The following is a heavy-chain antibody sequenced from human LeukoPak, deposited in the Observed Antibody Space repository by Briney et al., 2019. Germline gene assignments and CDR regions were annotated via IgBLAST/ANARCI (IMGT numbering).Heavy chain of an antibody. V-gene: IGHV3-15*01. J-gene: IGHJ5*02. CDR2: IKSKTDGGTT. Sequence: PGGSLRLSCAASGFTFSNAWMSWVRQAPGKGLEWVGRIKSKTDGGTTDYAAPVKGRFTISRDNAKNLLYLQMDSLRAEDTAIYYCARGEWFDPWGQGTQVTVSS. CDR1: GFTFSNAW. CDR3: ARGEWFDP. D-gene: IGHD1-26*01.